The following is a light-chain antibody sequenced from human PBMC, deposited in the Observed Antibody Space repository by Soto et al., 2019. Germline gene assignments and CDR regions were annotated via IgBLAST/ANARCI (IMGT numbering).Light chain of an antibody. CDR2: GAA. J-gene: IGKJ2*02. CDR1: GSVISRY. V-gene: IGKV3-20*01. Sequence: ESMLTQSPGTLSLSPGDRATLTCRASGSVISRYITWYQQKPGPAPRLLIYGAAIRATGIPDRFSGSGSGTDLALTISRLEAEDFSVYYCQQFRDSRPARTLGQGNNLEI. CDR3: QQFRDSRPART.